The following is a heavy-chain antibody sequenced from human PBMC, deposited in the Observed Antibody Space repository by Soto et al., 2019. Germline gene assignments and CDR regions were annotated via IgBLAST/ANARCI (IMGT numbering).Heavy chain of an antibody. CDR1: GFTFSSYG. J-gene: IGHJ4*02. D-gene: IGHD2-2*01. Sequence: QVQLVESGGGVVQPGRSLRLSCAASGFTFSSYGMHWVRQAPGKGLEWVAVIWYDGSNKYYADSVKGRFTISRDNSKNTLYLQMNSLRAEDTAVYYCARDAQKKDIVVVPAAMFYDYWGQGTLVTVSS. V-gene: IGHV3-33*01. CDR2: IWYDGSNK. CDR3: ARDAQKKDIVVVPAAMFYDY.